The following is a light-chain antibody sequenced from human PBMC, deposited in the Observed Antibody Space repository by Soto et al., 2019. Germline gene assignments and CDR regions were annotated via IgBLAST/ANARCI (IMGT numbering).Light chain of an antibody. J-gene: IGKJ1*01. CDR2: DVS. CDR3: QQRSNWPGT. V-gene: IGKV3-11*01. CDR1: QSVSSY. Sequence: EVVLTQSPATLSLSPGERATLSCGASQSVSSYLAWYQQKPGQAPRLLIYDVSNRATGIPARFSGSGSGTDFTLTISSLEPEDFAVYYCQQRSNWPGTFGQGTKVEIK.